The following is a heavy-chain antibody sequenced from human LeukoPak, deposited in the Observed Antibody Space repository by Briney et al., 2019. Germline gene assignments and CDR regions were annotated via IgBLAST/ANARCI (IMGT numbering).Heavy chain of an antibody. J-gene: IGHJ6*02. V-gene: IGHV3-64D*06. CDR2: INSNGGST. D-gene: IGHD2-2*01. CDR3: VKGTSTKYYYYGMDV. Sequence: RGSLRVTCSASGFAFSNYATHWVRQAPGKGLEYVAGINSNGGSTFYADSVKGRFTMSGDNSKNTLYLQMSSLRAEDTAVYYCVKGTSTKYYYYGMDVWGQGTTVTVSS. CDR1: GFAFSNYA.